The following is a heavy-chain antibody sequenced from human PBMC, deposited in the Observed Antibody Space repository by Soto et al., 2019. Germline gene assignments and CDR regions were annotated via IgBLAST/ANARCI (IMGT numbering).Heavy chain of an antibody. V-gene: IGHV3-23*01. J-gene: IGHJ4*01. CDR2: ISGSGGST. CDR3: AKGKQWELPLDF. D-gene: IGHD1-26*01. CDR1: GFTFSSYA. Sequence: SLRLSCAASGFTFSSYAMSWVRQAPGKGLEWVSAISGSGGSTYYADSVKGRFTISRDNSKNTLYLQMNSLRAEDTAIYFCAKGKQWELPLDFWGHGTLVTVSS.